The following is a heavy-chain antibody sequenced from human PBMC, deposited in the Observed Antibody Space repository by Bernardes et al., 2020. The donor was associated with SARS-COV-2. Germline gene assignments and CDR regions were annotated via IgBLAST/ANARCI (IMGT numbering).Heavy chain of an antibody. Sequence: SVKVSCMASGGTFSSYAISWVRQAPGQGLEWMGGIIPIFGTANYAQKFQGRVTITADESTSTAYMELSSLRSEDTAVYYCARGGWGSGSYYHPNLYGMDVWGQGTTVTVSS. J-gene: IGHJ6*02. CDR2: IIPIFGTA. V-gene: IGHV1-69*13. CDR1: GGTFSSYA. D-gene: IGHD3-10*01. CDR3: ARGGWGSGSYYHPNLYGMDV.